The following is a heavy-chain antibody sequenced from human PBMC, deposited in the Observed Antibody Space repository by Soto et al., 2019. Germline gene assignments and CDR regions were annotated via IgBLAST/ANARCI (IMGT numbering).Heavy chain of an antibody. CDR3: AKDVSWGQSDY. CDR2: INLDGTTT. CDR1: GFSFSSYW. J-gene: IGHJ4*02. V-gene: IGHV3-74*01. Sequence: GGSLRLSCAASGFSFSSYWMHWFRQAPGKGPVWVSQINLDGTTTNYADSVKGRFTISRDNAENTLYLHMNSLRAEDTAVYYCAKDVSWGQSDYWGQGTLVTVS. D-gene: IGHD3-16*01.